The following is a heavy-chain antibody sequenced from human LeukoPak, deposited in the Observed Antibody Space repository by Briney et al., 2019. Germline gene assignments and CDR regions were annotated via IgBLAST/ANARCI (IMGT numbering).Heavy chain of an antibody. Sequence: SETLSLTCTVTGGSFSTYYWSWIRQTPGKGLEWIGHFYYSGSTTYNPSLKSRVTISLDTSKNQFSLKLKSVTAAANADYYCARDQLAGRLGLDSWGRGTLVTVSS. CDR1: GGSFSTYY. D-gene: IGHD6-13*01. V-gene: IGHV4-59*01. CDR3: ARDQLAGRLGLDS. CDR2: FYYSGST. J-gene: IGHJ4*02.